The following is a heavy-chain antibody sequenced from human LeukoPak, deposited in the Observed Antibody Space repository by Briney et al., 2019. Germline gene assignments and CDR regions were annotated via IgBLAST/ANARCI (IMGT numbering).Heavy chain of an antibody. CDR3: ARDPGDSYWYYDL. Sequence: GGSLRLSCAASGFTFSSYGMHWVRQAPGKGLEWVAFIRYDGSNKYYADSVKGRFTISRDNSKNTLYLQMNSLRAEDTAVYYCARDPGDSYWYYDLWGRGTLVTVSS. V-gene: IGHV3-30*02. CDR1: GFTFSSYG. J-gene: IGHJ2*01. CDR2: IRYDGSNK. D-gene: IGHD7-27*01.